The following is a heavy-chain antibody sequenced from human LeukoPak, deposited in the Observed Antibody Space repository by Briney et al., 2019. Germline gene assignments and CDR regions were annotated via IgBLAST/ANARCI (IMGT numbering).Heavy chain of an antibody. J-gene: IGHJ3*02. CDR3: ARGSVTFHI. CDR2: IKEDGSEK. CDR1: GFTFSSYW. D-gene: IGHD6-19*01. V-gene: IGHV3-7*01. Sequence: GESLRLSCATSGFTFSSYWMTWVRQAPGKGLEWVANIKEDGSEKYYVGSVKGRFTISRDNAKNSLYLQMNSLRAEDTAVYYCARGSVTFHIWGQGTMVTVSS.